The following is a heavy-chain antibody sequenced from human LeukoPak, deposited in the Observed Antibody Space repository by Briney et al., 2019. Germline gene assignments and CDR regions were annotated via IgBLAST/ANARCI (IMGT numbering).Heavy chain of an antibody. CDR2: IYHNGTL. Sequence: SETLSLTCAVSVGSISSGNWWTWVRQSPGKGLEWIGEIYHNGTLNYNPSLKSRVTISADSFKNHFSLKLTSVTAADTAVYYCATAPILRGEGGEHYKYGMDVWGQGTTVIVSS. CDR1: VGSISSGNW. CDR3: ATAPILRGEGGEHYKYGMDV. D-gene: IGHD2-2*02. J-gene: IGHJ6*02. V-gene: IGHV4-4*02.